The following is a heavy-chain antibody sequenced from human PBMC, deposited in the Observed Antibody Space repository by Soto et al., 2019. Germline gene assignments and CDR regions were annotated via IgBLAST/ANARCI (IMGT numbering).Heavy chain of an antibody. Sequence: PGGSLRLSCSASGFTFSSYAMSWVRQAPGKGLEWVSAISGSGGSTYYADSVKGRFTISRDNSKNTLYLQMNSLRAEDTAVYYCAKPPSNYYDSSGPRYYYGMDVWGQGTTVTVSS. J-gene: IGHJ6*02. CDR2: ISGSGGST. V-gene: IGHV3-23*01. D-gene: IGHD3-22*01. CDR1: GFTFSSYA. CDR3: AKPPSNYYDSSGPRYYYGMDV.